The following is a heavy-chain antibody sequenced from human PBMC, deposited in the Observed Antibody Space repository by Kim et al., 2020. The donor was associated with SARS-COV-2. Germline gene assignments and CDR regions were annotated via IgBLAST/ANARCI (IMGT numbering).Heavy chain of an antibody. Sequence: ASVKVSCKASGYTFTSYGISWVRQAPGQGLEWMGWISAYNGNTNYAQKLQGRVTMTTDTSTSTAYMELRSLRSDDTAVYYCARPSMVRGVMAPQARYYYYYGMDVWGQGTTVTVSS. J-gene: IGHJ6*02. CDR1: GYTFTSYG. V-gene: IGHV1-18*04. CDR2: ISAYNGNT. CDR3: ARPSMVRGVMAPQARYYYYYGMDV. D-gene: IGHD3-10*01.